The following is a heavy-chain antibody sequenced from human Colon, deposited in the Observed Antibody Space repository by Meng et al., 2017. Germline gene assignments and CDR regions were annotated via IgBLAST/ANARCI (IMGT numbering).Heavy chain of an antibody. CDR2: INQSGRT. CDR1: GGSLGGYD. D-gene: IGHD3-16*01. V-gene: IGHV4-34*01. CDR3: ARSLGYYDYVWGSYPPGY. J-gene: IGHJ4*02. Sequence: WRSGLFKHVWPLSLTCAGYGGSLGGYDWNWIRPSPGKGLEWIGQINQSGRTIYNPSLKSRVTTSIDTSKNQFSLNLTSATAADTAVYYCARSLGYYDYVWGSYPPGYWGQGTLVTVSS.